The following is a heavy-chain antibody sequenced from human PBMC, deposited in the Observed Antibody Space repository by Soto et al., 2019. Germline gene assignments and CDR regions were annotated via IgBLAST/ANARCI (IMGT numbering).Heavy chain of an antibody. V-gene: IGHV6-1*01. Sequence: SQTLSLTCAISGDSGCSNSAAWIWIRQSPSRGLEWLGTTYYRSKWYNDYAVSVKSRITINPDTSKNQFSLQLNSVTPEDTAVYYCARGSGSGSYWVDYWGQGTLVTVSS. CDR1: GDSGCSNSAA. J-gene: IGHJ4*02. D-gene: IGHD3-10*01. CDR2: TYYRSKWYN. CDR3: ARGSGSGSYWVDY.